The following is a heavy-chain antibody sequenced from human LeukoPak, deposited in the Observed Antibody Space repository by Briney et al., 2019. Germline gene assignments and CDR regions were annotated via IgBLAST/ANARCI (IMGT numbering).Heavy chain of an antibody. CDR1: GGSFSGYY. V-gene: IGHV4-34*01. D-gene: IGHD1-14*01. CDR3: ARYMHRGPDY. Sequence: SETLSLTCAVYGGSFSGYYWSWIRQPPGKGLEWIGEINHSGSTNYNPSLKSRVTISVDTSKNQFSLKLSSVTAADTAVYYCARYMHRGPDYWGQGTLVTVSS. J-gene: IGHJ4*02. CDR2: INHSGST.